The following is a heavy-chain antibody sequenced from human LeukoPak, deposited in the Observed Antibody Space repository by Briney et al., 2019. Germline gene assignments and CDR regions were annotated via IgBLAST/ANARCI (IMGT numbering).Heavy chain of an antibody. J-gene: IGHJ4*02. D-gene: IGHD3-9*01. V-gene: IGHV3-23*01. CDR3: AKVLRYFDWSQPFDY. CDR2: ISGSGGST. CDR1: GFTFSSYA. Sequence: PGGSLRLSCAASGFTFSSYAMSWVRQAPGKGLEWVSAISGSGGSTYYADSVKGRFTISRDNSKNTLYLQMNSLRAEDTAVYYCAKVLRYFDWSQPFDYWGQGTLVTVSS.